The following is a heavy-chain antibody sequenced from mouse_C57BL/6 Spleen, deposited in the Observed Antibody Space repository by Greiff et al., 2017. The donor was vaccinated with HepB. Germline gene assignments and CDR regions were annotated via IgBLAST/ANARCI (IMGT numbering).Heavy chain of an antibody. V-gene: IGHV1-15*01. J-gene: IGHJ2*01. D-gene: IGHD1-1*01. CDR2: IDPETGGT. CDR1: GYTFTDYE. Sequence: VKLQESGAELVRPGASVTLSCKASGYTFTDYEMHWVKQTPVHGLEWIGAIDPETGGTAYNQKFKGKAILTADKSSSTAYMELRSLTSEDSAVYYCTRKLITTVVSYFDYWGQGTTLTVSS. CDR3: TRKLITTVVSYFDY.